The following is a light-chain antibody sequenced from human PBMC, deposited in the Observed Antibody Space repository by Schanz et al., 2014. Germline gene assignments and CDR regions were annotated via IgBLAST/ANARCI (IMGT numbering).Light chain of an antibody. CDR2: DTS. J-gene: IGKJ3*01. CDR3: QQYNSYSPLFT. Sequence: EIVLTQSPGTLSLSPGERATLSCRASQSVTSSYLAWYQQTPGQAPRLLIYDTSNRATGIPARFSGSGSGTDFTLTISSLEPEDFATYYCQQYNSYSPLFTFGPGTKVDIK. V-gene: IGKV3-20*01. CDR1: QSVTSSY.